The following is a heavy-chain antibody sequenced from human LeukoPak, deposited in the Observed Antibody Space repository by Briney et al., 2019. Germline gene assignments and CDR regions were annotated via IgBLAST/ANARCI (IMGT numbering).Heavy chain of an antibody. CDR1: GFTFSSYS. J-gene: IGHJ6*02. CDR3: ASGSGWYYYCYGMDV. V-gene: IGHV3-21*01. CDR2: ISSSSSYI. D-gene: IGHD6-19*01. Sequence: GGSLRLSCAASGFTFSSYSMNWVRQAPGKGLEWVSSISSSSSYIYYADSVKGRFTISRDNAKNSLYLQMNSLRAEDTAVYYCASGSGWYYYCYGMDVWGQGTTITVSS.